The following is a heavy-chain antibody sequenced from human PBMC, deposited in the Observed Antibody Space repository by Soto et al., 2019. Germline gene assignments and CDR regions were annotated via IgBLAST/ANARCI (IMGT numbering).Heavy chain of an antibody. Sequence: LRLSCAASGFTFSSYWMSWVRQAPGKGLEWVANIKQDGSEKYYVDSVKGRFTISRDNAKNSLYLQMNSLRAEDTAVYYCATYYDFWSGYYTGIYFDYWGQGTLVTVSS. V-gene: IGHV3-7*01. CDR3: ATYYDFWSGYYTGIYFDY. J-gene: IGHJ4*02. CDR1: GFTFSSYW. CDR2: IKQDGSEK. D-gene: IGHD3-3*01.